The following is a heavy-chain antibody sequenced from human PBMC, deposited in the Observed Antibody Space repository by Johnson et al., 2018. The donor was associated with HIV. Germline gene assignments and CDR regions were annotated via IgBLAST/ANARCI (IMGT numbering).Heavy chain of an antibody. CDR3: ARALEVGATTANEAFDS. J-gene: IGHJ3*02. V-gene: IGHV3-20*04. CDR2: INWNGGST. D-gene: IGHD1-26*01. Sequence: VQLVESGGGLVQPGGSLRLSCAASGFTVSSNYMSWVRQAPGKGLEWVSGINWNGGSTGYVDSMKGRFTISRDNARNSLYLQMNSLRAEDTAVYYCARALEVGATTANEAFDSWGQGTMVTVSS. CDR1: GFTVSSNY.